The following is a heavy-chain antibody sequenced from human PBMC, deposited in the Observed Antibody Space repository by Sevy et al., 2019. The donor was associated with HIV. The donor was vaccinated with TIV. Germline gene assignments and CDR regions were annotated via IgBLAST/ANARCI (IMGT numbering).Heavy chain of an antibody. CDR2: IITKAYGGTT. D-gene: IGHD3-10*02. J-gene: IGHJ4*02. CDR1: GFTFGDYA. V-gene: IGHV3-49*03. CDR3: TRGRYTYVPFDY. Sequence: GGSLRLSCTASGFTFGDYAMNWFRQAPGKGLEWVGFIITKAYGGTTEYAASVKGRFTISRDDSKSIAYLQMNSLKTEDTAVYYCTRGRYTYVPFDYWGQGTLVTVSS.